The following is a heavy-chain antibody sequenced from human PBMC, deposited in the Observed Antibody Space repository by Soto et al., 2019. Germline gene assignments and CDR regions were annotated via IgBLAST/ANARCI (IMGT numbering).Heavy chain of an antibody. CDR3: ARAPELGYCSGGSCYWFDP. J-gene: IGHJ5*02. CDR2: INTDGTST. CDR1: GFTFSSYW. Sequence: EVQLVESGGGLVQPGGSLRLSCAASGFTFSSYWLHWVRQAPGKGLEWVSRINTDGTSTSYADSLKGRFTISRDNAKNSLYLQMNSLRAEDTAVYYCARAPELGYCSGGSCYWFDPWGQGTLVTVSS. D-gene: IGHD2-15*01. V-gene: IGHV3-74*01.